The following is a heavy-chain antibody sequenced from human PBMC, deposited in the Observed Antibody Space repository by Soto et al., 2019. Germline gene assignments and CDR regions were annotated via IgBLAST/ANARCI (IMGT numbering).Heavy chain of an antibody. CDR1: GYTFTSYG. CDR3: AGAVGYYHGMDV. V-gene: IGHV1-18*01. Sequence: QVQLVQSGAEVKKPGASVKVSCKASGYTFTSYGISWVRQAPGQGLEWMGWISAYNANTNYAQKLQGRVTMTPDTPTRTPYMELRSLRSDDTAVYYCAGAVGYYHGMDVWGKGPRSPPPQ. D-gene: IGHD6-19*01. CDR2: ISAYNANT. J-gene: IGHJ6*01.